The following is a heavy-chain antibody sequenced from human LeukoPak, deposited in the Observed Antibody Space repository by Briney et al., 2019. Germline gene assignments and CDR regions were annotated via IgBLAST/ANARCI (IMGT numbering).Heavy chain of an antibody. CDR3: ARDGEPNYYYYYMDV. CDR1: GFTFSSYS. D-gene: IGHD1-14*01. CDR2: IEYSSSSI. J-gene: IGHJ6*03. V-gene: IGHV3-48*01. Sequence: GGSLRLSCAASGFTFSSYSMNWVRQAPGKGLEWVSYIEYSSSSIYYADSVKGRFTISRDNAKNSLYLQMNSLRAEDTAVYYCARDGEPNYYYYYMDVWGKGTTVTISS.